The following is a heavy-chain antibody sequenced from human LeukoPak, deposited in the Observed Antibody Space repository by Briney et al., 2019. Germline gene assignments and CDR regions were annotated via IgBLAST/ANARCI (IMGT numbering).Heavy chain of an antibody. D-gene: IGHD4-17*01. J-gene: IGHJ4*02. Sequence: SETLSLTCTVSGGSISSSSYYWGWIRQPPGKGLEWIGSIYYSGSTYYNPSLKSRVTISVDKSKNQFSLKLSSVTAADTAVYYCARGLDGDPPYFDYWGQGTLVTVSS. CDR1: GGSISSSSYY. CDR2: IYYSGST. V-gene: IGHV4-39*07. CDR3: ARGLDGDPPYFDY.